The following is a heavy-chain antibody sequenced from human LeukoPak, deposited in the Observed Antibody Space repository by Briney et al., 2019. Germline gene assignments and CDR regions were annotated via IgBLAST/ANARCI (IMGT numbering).Heavy chain of an antibody. CDR3: ARSPPYYYYYMDV. CDR2: IYTSGST. J-gene: IGHJ6*03. Sequence: SETLSLTCTVSGGFISGGSYYWSWIRQPAGKGLEWIGRIYTSGSTNYNPSLKSRVTISVDTSKNQFSLKLSSVTAADTAVYYCARSPPYYYYYMDVWGKGTTVTVSS. V-gene: IGHV4-61*02. CDR1: GGFISGGSYY.